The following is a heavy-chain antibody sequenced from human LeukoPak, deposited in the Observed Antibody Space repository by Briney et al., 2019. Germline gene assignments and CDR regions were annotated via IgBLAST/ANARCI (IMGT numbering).Heavy chain of an antibody. Sequence: GGSLRLSCAASGFTFTSYAMSWVRQAPGKGLEWVSTINKNGGTTYYADSVKGRFIISRDNAKDSLYLQMNSLRVEDTAVYYCLRGDRRDYWGQGTLVTVSS. V-gene: IGHV3-21*06. CDR1: GFTFTSYA. CDR3: LRGDRRDY. CDR2: INKNGGTT. J-gene: IGHJ4*02.